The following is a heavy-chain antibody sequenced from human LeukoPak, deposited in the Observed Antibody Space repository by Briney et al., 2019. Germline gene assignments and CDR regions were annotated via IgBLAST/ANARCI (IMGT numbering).Heavy chain of an antibody. J-gene: IGHJ4*02. Sequence: GGSLRLSCAASGFTFSSFGIHWVRQAPGKGLDWVAVISYDGINKYYADSVKGRFTISRDNSKNTLYLQMNSLRAEDTAVYYCAKDSRXXXSGPDYWGQGTLVTVSS. CDR3: AKDSRXXXSGPDY. D-gene: IGHD3-10*01. CDR1: GFTFSSFG. V-gene: IGHV3-30*18. CDR2: ISYDGINK.